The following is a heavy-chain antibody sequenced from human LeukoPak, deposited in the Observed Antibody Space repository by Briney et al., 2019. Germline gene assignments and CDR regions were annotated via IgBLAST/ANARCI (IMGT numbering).Heavy chain of an antibody. D-gene: IGHD7-27*01. CDR1: GFTFSSYA. CDR3: ARSPLGKVY. V-gene: IGHV3-30-3*01. J-gene: IGHJ4*02. CDR2: ISYDGSNK. Sequence: GGSLRLSCAASGFTFSSYAMHWVRQAPGKGLEWVAVISYDGSNKYYADSVKGRFTISRDNSKNTLYLQMNSLRTEDTAVYYCARSPLGKVYWGQGTLVTVSS.